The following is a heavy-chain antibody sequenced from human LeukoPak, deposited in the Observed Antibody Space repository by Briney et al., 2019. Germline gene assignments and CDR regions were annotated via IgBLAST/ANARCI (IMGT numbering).Heavy chain of an antibody. CDR3: AGSSSWGFYYYYYMDV. D-gene: IGHD6-13*01. J-gene: IGHJ6*03. V-gene: IGHV4-4*07. CDR2: IYTSGST. Sequence: SETLSLTCTVSGGSISRYYWSWIRQPAGKGLEWIGRIYTSGSTNYNPSLKSRVTMSVDTSKNQFSLKLSSVTAADTAVYYCAGSSSWGFYYYYYMDVWGKGTTVTVSS. CDR1: GGSISRYY.